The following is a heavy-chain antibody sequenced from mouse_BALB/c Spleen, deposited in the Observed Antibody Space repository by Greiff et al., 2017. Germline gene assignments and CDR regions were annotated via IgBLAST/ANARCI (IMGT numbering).Heavy chain of an antibody. CDR2: IYPGDGDT. V-gene: IGHV1-82*01. D-gene: IGHD1-1*01. CDR3: ARRGVYPYYAMDY. J-gene: IGHJ4*01. CDR1: GYAFSSSW. Sequence: VQLQQSGPELVKPGASVKISCKACGYAFSSSWMNWVKQRPGQGLEWIGRIYPGDGDTNYNGKFKGKATLTADKSSSTAYMQLSSLTSVDSAVYFCARRGVYPYYAMDYWGQGTSVTVSS.